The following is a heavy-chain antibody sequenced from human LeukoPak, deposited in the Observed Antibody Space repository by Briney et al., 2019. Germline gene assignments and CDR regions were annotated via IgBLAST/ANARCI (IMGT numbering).Heavy chain of an antibody. Sequence: SETLSLTCTVSGGSISSYYWSWIRQPAGKGLEWIGRIYTSGSTNYNPSLKSRVTMSVDTSKNQFSLKLSSVTAADTAVYYCARDTPPYCSSTSCYPGWFDPWGQGTLVTVSS. CDR1: GGSISSYY. D-gene: IGHD2-2*01. CDR2: IYTSGST. V-gene: IGHV4-4*07. J-gene: IGHJ5*02. CDR3: ARDTPPYCSSTSCYPGWFDP.